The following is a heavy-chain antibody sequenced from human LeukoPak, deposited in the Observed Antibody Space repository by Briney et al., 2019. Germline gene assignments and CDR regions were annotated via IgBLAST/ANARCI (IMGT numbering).Heavy chain of an antibody. CDR3: ARVPTNYYDSSGAEWFDP. J-gene: IGHJ5*02. CDR2: IYYSGST. Sequence: PSGTLSLTCTVSGGSISSGGYYWSWIRQHPGKGLEWIGYIYYSGSTYYNPSLKSRVTISVDTSKNQFSLKLSSVTAADTAVYYCARVPTNYYDSSGAEWFDPWGQGTLVTVSS. CDR1: GGSISSGGYY. D-gene: IGHD3-22*01. V-gene: IGHV4-31*03.